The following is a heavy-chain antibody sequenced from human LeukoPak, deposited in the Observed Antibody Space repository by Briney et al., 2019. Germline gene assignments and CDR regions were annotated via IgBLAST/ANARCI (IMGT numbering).Heavy chain of an antibody. CDR1: GFTVSSNY. Sequence: GGSLRLSCAASGFTVSSNYMSWVRQAPGKGLEWVSVIYSGGSTYYADSVKGRFTISRDNSKNTLYLQMNSLRAEDTAVYYCARVGYCSSTSCYEDYWGQGTLVTVSS. CDR2: IYSGGST. V-gene: IGHV3-66*01. J-gene: IGHJ4*02. D-gene: IGHD2-2*01. CDR3: ARVGYCSSTSCYEDY.